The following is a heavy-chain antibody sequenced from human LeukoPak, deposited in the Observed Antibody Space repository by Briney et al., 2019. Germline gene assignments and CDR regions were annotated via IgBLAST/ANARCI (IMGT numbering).Heavy chain of an antibody. V-gene: IGHV3-33*06. J-gene: IGHJ5*02. Sequence: GGSLRLSCAASGFTFSSHGMQWVRQAPGKGLERVALIWYDGSRTNYVDSVMGRFTISRDSSKNTLYLQMDNLRVEDTVVYFCAKDLSYGSLWFDPWGQGTLVTVSS. CDR2: IWYDGSRT. D-gene: IGHD3-10*01. CDR3: AKDLSYGSLWFDP. CDR1: GFTFSSHG.